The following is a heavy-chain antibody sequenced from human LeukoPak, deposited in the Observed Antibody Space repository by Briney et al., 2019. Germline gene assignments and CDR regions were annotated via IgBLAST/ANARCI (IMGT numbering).Heavy chain of an antibody. J-gene: IGHJ3*01. CDR1: GFSFSSYG. CDR2: IWYDGSNK. CDR3: ARARYDSSGSHAFDV. Sequence: GRSLRLSCAASGFSFSSYGMHWVRQAPGKGLEWVAVIWYDGSNKYYADSVKGRFTISRDNSKNTLYFEMNNLRAEDTAVYYCARARYDSSGSHAFDVWGQGTTVTVSP. V-gene: IGHV3-33*01. D-gene: IGHD3-22*01.